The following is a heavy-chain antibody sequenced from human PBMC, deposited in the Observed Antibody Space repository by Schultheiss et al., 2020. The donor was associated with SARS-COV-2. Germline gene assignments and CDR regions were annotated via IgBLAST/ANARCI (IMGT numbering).Heavy chain of an antibody. V-gene: IGHV3-30-3*01. D-gene: IGHD3-3*01. CDR3: ARDAPTIFGDI. Sequence: GGSLRLSCAASGFTFSSYAMHWVRQAPGKGLEWVAVISYDGSNKYYADSVKGRFTISRDNSKNTLYLQMNSLRAEDTAVYYCARDAPTIFGDIWGQGTMVTVSS. J-gene: IGHJ3*02. CDR1: GFTFSSYA. CDR2: ISYDGSNK.